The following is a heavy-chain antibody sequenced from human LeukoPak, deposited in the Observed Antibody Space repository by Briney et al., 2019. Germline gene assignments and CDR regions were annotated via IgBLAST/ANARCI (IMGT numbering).Heavy chain of an antibody. J-gene: IGHJ5*02. V-gene: IGHV4-59*01. CDR1: GGSISSYY. D-gene: IGHD2-15*01. CDR3: ARRFCSGGSCYEAS. CDR2: ISYSGST. Sequence: PSETLSLTCTVSGGSISSYYWSWIRQPPGEGLEWIGYISYSGSTNYNPSLKSRVTISVDTSKNHFSLKVRSVTAADTAVYYCARRFCSGGSCYEASWGQGTLVTVSP.